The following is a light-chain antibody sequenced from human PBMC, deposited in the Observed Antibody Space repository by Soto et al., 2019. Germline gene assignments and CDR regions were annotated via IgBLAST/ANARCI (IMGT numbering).Light chain of an antibody. CDR3: QQCGSSPPVT. Sequence: DIVLTQSPGTLSLSPGERATLSCRASQSVSSSYLAWYQQKPGQAPRLLIYGASSRATGIPDRFSGSGSGTDFTLTISRLEPEDFAVYYCQQCGSSPPVTFGGGTKVEIK. CDR2: GAS. J-gene: IGKJ4*01. CDR1: QSVSSSY. V-gene: IGKV3-20*01.